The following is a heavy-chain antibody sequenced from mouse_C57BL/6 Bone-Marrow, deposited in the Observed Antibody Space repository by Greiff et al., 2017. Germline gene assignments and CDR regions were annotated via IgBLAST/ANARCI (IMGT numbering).Heavy chain of an antibody. CDR1: GYTFTSYW. CDR2: IYPSDSET. V-gene: IGHV1-61*01. D-gene: IGHD2-4*01. CDR3: ARSYDYDGAFDY. J-gene: IGHJ2*01. Sequence: VQLQQPGAELVRPGSSVKLSCKASGYTFTSYWMDWVKQRPGQGLEWIGNIYPSDSETHYNQKFKDKATLTVDKSSSTAYMQLSSLTSEDSAVYYCARSYDYDGAFDYWGQGTTLTVSS.